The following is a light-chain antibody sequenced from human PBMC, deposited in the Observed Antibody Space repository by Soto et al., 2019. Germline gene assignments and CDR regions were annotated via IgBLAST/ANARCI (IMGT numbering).Light chain of an antibody. CDR1: QSISSW. V-gene: IGKV1-5*03. CDR3: KQYNSYPGT. J-gene: IGKJ1*01. Sequence: DIQMTQSPSTLSASVGDRVTITCRASQSISSWLAWYQQKPGKAPKLLIYKASSLETGVPSRFSGSGSRTELTLTISSLQPDDFATYYCKQYNSYPGTFGQGTKVEIK. CDR2: KAS.